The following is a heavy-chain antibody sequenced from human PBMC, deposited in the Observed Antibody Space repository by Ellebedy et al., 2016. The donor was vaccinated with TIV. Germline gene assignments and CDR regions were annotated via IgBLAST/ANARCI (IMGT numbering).Heavy chain of an antibody. CDR2: IYPGDPDT. D-gene: IGHD6-13*01. J-gene: IGHJ4*02. Sequence: GESLKISCKGSGYSFTDYWIGWVRHMPGQGLEWMGIIYPGDPDTRYSPSFQGQVTISVDKSMSNAYLQWGTLKASDTAMYYCATSAFYSRWYYFDYWGQGTLVTVSS. CDR1: GYSFTDYW. CDR3: ATSAFYSRWYYFDY. V-gene: IGHV5-51*01.